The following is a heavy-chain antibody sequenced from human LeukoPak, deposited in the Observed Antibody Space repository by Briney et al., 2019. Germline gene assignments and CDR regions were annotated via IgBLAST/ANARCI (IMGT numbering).Heavy chain of an antibody. Sequence: PGGSLRLSCVVSGFAVSTKYMNWVRQAPGKGLEWVSVLYSSGTTYYADSVKGRFSISRDSSENTLYLQMNSLRVEDTGVYYCARERATSGYYLAHWGQGTLVTVSS. V-gene: IGHV3-66*01. CDR2: LYSSGTT. CDR3: ARERATSGYYLAH. D-gene: IGHD5-12*01. CDR1: GFAVSTKY. J-gene: IGHJ4*02.